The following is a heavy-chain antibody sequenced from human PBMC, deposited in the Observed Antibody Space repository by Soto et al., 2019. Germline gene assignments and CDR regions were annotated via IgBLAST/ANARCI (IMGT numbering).Heavy chain of an antibody. CDR1: GFTFSSYS. CDR3: AKPLRVPRDLYGSSHHSYFDY. Sequence: PGGSLRLSCAASGFTFSSYSMNWVRQAPGKGLEWVSAISTSGSCTYYADSVKGRFTISRDNSKNTLYLQMNSLRAEDTAVYYCAKPLRVPRDLYGSSHHSYFDYWGQGTLVTVSS. J-gene: IGHJ4*02. CDR2: ISTSGSCT. D-gene: IGHD6-6*01. V-gene: IGHV3-23*01.